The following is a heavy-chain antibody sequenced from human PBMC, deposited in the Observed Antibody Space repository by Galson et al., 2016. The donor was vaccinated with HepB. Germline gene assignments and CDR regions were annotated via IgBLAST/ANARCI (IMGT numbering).Heavy chain of an antibody. CDR1: GFTFSSYG. CDR3: AKSKLRLVRGVHLLYGMDV. J-gene: IGHJ6*02. V-gene: IGHV3-30*18. Sequence: SLRLSCAASGFTFSSYGMHWVRQAPGKGLEWVAVISYDGSNKYYADSVKGRFTISRDNSKNTLYLQMNSLRAEDTAVYYCAKSKLRLVRGVHLLYGMDVWGQGTTVTVSS. D-gene: IGHD3-10*01. CDR2: ISYDGSNK.